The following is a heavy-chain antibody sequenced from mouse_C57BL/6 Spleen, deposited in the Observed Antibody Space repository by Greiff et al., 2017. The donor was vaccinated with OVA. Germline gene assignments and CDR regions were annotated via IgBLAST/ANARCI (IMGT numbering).Heavy chain of an antibody. CDR3: ARGTYSNYDYAMDY. CDR1: GFTFSDYY. D-gene: IGHD2-5*01. CDR2: INYDGSST. V-gene: IGHV5-16*01. J-gene: IGHJ4*01. Sequence: EVKLVESEGGLVQPGSSMKLSCTASGFTFSDYYMAWVRQVPEKGLEWVANINYDGSSTYYLDSLKSRFIISRDNAKNILYLQMSSLKSEDTATYYCARGTYSNYDYAMDYWGQGTSVTVSS.